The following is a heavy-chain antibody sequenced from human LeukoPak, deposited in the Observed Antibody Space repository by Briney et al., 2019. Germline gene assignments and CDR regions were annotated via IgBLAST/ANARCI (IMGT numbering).Heavy chain of an antibody. Sequence: GGSRRLSCVASGITFSRHGMDWVRQAPGKGLEGVAVIADDGGVKQYADSVKGRFTISRDNAKNSLFLQMNSLRAEDTAVYYCARDSRHCTNIDCRGDAFDIWGQGTVVTVSS. CDR1: GITFSRHG. J-gene: IGHJ3*02. CDR3: ARDSRHCTNIDCRGDAFDI. CDR2: IADDGGVK. D-gene: IGHD2-8*01. V-gene: IGHV3-33*08.